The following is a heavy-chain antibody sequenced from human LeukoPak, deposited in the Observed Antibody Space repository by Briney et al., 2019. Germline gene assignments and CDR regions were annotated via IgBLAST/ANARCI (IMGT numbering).Heavy chain of an antibody. J-gene: IGHJ4*02. CDR2: IHSDGSST. D-gene: IGHD3-22*01. Sequence: GGSLRLSCAASGFTFSSYWMHWVRQAPGKGLVWVSRIHSDGSSTSYADSVRGRFTISRDDAKSTLYLQMNSLRAEDTAVYYCARSGWPYYFDSWGQGTLVTVSS. CDR1: GFTFSSYW. V-gene: IGHV3-74*01. CDR3: ARSGWPYYFDS.